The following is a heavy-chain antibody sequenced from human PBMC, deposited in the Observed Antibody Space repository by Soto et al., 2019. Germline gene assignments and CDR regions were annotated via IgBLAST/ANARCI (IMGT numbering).Heavy chain of an antibody. D-gene: IGHD3-9*01. CDR2: IYYSGST. CDR3: ASRALDYDILTGYYNGNYLAY. J-gene: IGHJ4*02. CDR1: DGSISSYY. Sequence: PSETLSLTCTVSDGSISSYYWSWIGQPPGKGLEWIGYIYYSGSTNYNPSLKSRVTISVDTSKNQFFLKLSSVTAADTAVYYCASRALDYDILTGYYNGNYLAYWGQGTLVTVSS. V-gene: IGHV4-59*01.